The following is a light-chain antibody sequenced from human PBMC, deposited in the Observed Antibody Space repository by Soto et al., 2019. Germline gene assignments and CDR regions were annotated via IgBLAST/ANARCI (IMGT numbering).Light chain of an antibody. J-gene: IGKJ4*01. CDR2: AAS. CDR3: PQLNSYHIT. Sequence: DLLLTQSPSFLSASVGDRVTITCRASQDISSYLAWDQQKPGKAPKLLIYAASTLQSGVPSSFSGSGSGTEFTLTIRSLQPEDFATYYCPQLNSYHITFGGGTTVELK. V-gene: IGKV1-9*01. CDR1: QDISSY.